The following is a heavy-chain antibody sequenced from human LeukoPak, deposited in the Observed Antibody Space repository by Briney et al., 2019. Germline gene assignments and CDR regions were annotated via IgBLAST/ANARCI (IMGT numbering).Heavy chain of an antibody. CDR3: ATVREGLERERYYYYYMDV. D-gene: IGHD1-1*01. V-gene: IGHV4-59*01. CDR1: GGSISSYY. J-gene: IGHJ6*03. CDR2: IYYSGST. Sequence: SETLSLTCTVSGGSISSYYWSWIRQPPGKGMAWIGYIYYSGSTNYNPSLKSRVTISVDTSKNQFSLKLSSVTAADTAVYYCATVREGLERERYYYYYMDVWGKGTTVTVSS.